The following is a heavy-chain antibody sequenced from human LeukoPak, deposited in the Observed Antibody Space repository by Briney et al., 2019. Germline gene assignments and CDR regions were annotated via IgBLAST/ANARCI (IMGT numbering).Heavy chain of an antibody. CDR3: ARDAGSGWYYFDS. CDR2: LYPSGRT. V-gene: IGHV4-4*07. D-gene: IGHD6-19*01. J-gene: IGHJ4*02. Sequence: SETLSLTCTVSGGSISLSFWSWLRQPAGNGLEWVGRLYPSGRTENNPSLKSRVSISLDAPKSQFSLRLTSVTAADSAVYFCARDAGSGWYYFDSWGQGTRVTVSS. CDR1: GGSISLSF.